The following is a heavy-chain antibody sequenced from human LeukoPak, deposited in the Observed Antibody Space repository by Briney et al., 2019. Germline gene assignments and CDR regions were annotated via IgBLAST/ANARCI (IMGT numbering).Heavy chain of an antibody. CDR3: ARDGYCGSTSCSDY. Sequence: KPSETLSLTCAVYGGSFSDYYWSWIRQPPGKGLEWIGEINHSGSTNYNPSLKSRVTISVDTSKKQLSLKLSSVTAADTAVYYCARDGYCGSTSCSDYWGQGTLVTVSS. V-gene: IGHV4-34*01. J-gene: IGHJ4*02. D-gene: IGHD2-2*01. CDR2: INHSGST. CDR1: GGSFSDYY.